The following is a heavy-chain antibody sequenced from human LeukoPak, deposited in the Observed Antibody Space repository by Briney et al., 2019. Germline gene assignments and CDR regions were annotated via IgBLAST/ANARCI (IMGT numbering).Heavy chain of an antibody. V-gene: IGHV3-23*01. CDR1: GLTFSRYA. Sequence: GGSLRLSCAVSGLTFSRYAMSWVRQAPGKGLEWVSAISESGSGTYYADSVKGRFTISRDNSKDTLSLQMNSLRAEDTAAYYCAKDIAQGYTFGSIEQDYWGQGTLVTVSS. CDR2: ISESGSGT. CDR3: AKDIAQGYTFGSIEQDY. J-gene: IGHJ4*02. D-gene: IGHD5-18*01.